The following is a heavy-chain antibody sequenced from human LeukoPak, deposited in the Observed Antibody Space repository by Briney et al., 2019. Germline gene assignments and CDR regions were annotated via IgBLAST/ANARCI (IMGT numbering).Heavy chain of an antibody. Sequence: ASVKVSCKASGYTFTCYYMHWVRQAPGQGLDGMGWINPNSGGTNYAQKFQGRVTMTRDTSISTAYMELSRLRSDDTAVYYCARGQVGQRLVYNWFDPWGQGTLVTVSS. D-gene: IGHD6-13*01. CDR1: GYTFTCYY. J-gene: IGHJ5*02. V-gene: IGHV1-2*02. CDR2: INPNSGGT. CDR3: ARGQVGQRLVYNWFDP.